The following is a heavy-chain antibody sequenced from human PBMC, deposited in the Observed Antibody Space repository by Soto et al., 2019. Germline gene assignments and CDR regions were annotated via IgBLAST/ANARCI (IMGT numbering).Heavy chain of an antibody. J-gene: IGHJ4*02. D-gene: IGHD2-15*01. CDR3: AKDHRYCSGGSCYRPTFFDY. CDR2: ISGSGGST. Sequence: PGGSLRLSCAASGFTFSSYAMSWVRQAPGKGLEWVSAISGSGGSTYYADSVKGRFTISRDNSKNTLYLQMNSLRAEDTAVYYCAKDHRYCSGGSCYRPTFFDYWGQGTLVTVSS. V-gene: IGHV3-23*01. CDR1: GFTFSSYA.